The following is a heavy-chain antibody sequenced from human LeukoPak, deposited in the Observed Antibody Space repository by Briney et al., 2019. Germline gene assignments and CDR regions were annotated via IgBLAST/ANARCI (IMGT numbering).Heavy chain of an antibody. Sequence: SETLSLTCAVYGGSFSGYYWCWIRQAPGKGLEWIGEINHSGSTNYNPSLKSRVTISVDTSKNQFSLKLSSVTAADTAVYYCASPIAARRHAFDIWGQGTMVTVSS. CDR3: ASPIAARRHAFDI. V-gene: IGHV4-34*01. CDR1: GGSFSGYY. D-gene: IGHD6-6*01. J-gene: IGHJ3*02. CDR2: INHSGST.